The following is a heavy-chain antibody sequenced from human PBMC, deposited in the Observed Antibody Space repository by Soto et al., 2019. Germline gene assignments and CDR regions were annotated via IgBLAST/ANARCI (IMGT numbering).Heavy chain of an antibody. V-gene: IGHV3-9*01. CDR3: AKDMVVGWTAVPSQYAFDI. CDR2: ISWNSGSI. Sequence: GGSLRLSCAASGFTVDDYAWHGVRQAPGKGLEGGSGISWNSGSIGYADSGRGRFAISRDNAKNSLYLHMNSLRAKDPTFNYCAKDMVVGWTAVPSQYAFDIWGQGTTGTVTS. J-gene: IGHJ3*02. D-gene: IGHD2-15*01. CDR1: GFTVDDYA.